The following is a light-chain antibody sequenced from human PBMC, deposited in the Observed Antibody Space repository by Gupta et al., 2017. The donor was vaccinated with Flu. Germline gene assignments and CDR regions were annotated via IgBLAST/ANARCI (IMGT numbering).Light chain of an antibody. CDR2: QDT. CDR1: NLEDKY. V-gene: IGLV3-1*01. CDR3: QAWDSSTVI. Sequence: SYEVTQPPSVSVSPGQTATITCSGNNLEDKYTYWYQQKPGQSPVLVIYQDTKRPSGIPERFSGSNSGTTATLAISGTQAVDEADYYCQAWDSSTVIFGGGTKLTVL. J-gene: IGLJ2*01.